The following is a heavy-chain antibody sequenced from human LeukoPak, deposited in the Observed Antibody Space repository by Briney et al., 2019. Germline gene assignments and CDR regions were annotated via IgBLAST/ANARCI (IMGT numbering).Heavy chain of an antibody. V-gene: IGHV3-21*01. D-gene: IGHD5-12*01. CDR2: ISSSSSYI. Sequence: GGSPRLSCAASGFTFSSYSMNWVRQAPGKGLEWVSSISSSSSYIYYADSVKGRFTISRDNAKNSLYLQMNSQRAEDTAVYYCAKYSGSISFGDAFDIWGQGTMVTVSS. CDR1: GFTFSSYS. CDR3: AKYSGSISFGDAFDI. J-gene: IGHJ3*02.